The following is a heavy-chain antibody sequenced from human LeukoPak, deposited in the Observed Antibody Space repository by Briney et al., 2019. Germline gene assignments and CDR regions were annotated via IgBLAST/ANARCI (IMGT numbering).Heavy chain of an antibody. CDR3: AKRSGYYIDAFDI. D-gene: IGHD3-22*01. V-gene: IGHV4-39*07. Sequence: SETLSLTCTVSGGSISSNSYYWGWIRQPPGKGLEWIGSIYYSGSTYYNPSLKSRVTISVDTTKNQFYLKLSSVTAADTAVYYCAKRSGYYIDAFDIWGQGTMVTVSS. CDR1: GGSISSNSYY. J-gene: IGHJ3*02. CDR2: IYYSGST.